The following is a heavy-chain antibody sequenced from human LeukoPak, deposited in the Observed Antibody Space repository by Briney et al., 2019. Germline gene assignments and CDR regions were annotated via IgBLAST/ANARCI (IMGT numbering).Heavy chain of an antibody. V-gene: IGHV1-2*02. D-gene: IGHD2-8*01. CDR1: RYTFTGYY. Sequence: ASVKVSCKASRYTFTGYYMHWVDQAPGPGLEGMGWINPNSGGKNYAPKLQGRVTITRDKSISTAHPEPSRLRSEDTAVYYCAREKVVLMVYASEDAFDIWGQGTMVTVSS. CDR2: INPNSGGK. CDR3: AREKVVLMVYASEDAFDI. J-gene: IGHJ3*02.